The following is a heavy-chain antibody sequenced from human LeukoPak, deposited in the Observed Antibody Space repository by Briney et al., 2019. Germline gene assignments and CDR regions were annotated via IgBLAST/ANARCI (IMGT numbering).Heavy chain of an antibody. CDR2: IYHSGST. J-gene: IGHJ5*02. D-gene: IGHD1-26*01. CDR1: GYSISSGYY. CDR3: ARSIVGATTDNWFDP. Sequence: SETLSLTCTVSGYSISSGYYWGWIRQPPVKGLEWIGSIYHSGSTYYNPSLKSRVTISVDTSKNQFSLKLSSVTAADTAVYYCARSIVGATTDNWFDPWGQGTLVTVSS. V-gene: IGHV4-38-2*02.